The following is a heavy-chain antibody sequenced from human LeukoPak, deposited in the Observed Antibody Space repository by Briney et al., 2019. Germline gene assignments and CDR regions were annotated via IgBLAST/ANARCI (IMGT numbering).Heavy chain of an antibody. V-gene: IGHV4-34*01. J-gene: IGHJ4*02. CDR3: ARARHGYIYGYRPNELGHFFDY. CDR1: GGSFSVYY. Sequence: SSETLSLTCAVYGGSFSVYYWSWIRQPPGKGLEWIGQIENSGSTKYNPSLKSRVTISVDTSKNQFSLKLNSVTAADTAVYYCARARHGYIYGYRPNELGHFFDYWGQGTLVTVSS. CDR2: IENSGST. D-gene: IGHD5-18*01.